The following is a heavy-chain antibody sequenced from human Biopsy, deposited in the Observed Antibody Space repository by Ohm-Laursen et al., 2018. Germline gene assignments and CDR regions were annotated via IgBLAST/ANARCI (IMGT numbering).Heavy chain of an antibody. D-gene: IGHD3-9*01. CDR1: NVSFDSFY. J-gene: IGHJ2*01. V-gene: IGHV4-4*07. Sequence: SETLSLTCAVSNVSFDSFYWSWIRQPPGKGLEWIGYIYITGRTSYNPSLKSRVTMSVNTSKKQFSLKLSSVTAADTAVYYCASAGCNPDWYFDLWGQGTLVTVSS. CDR3: ASAGCNPDWYFDL. CDR2: IYITGRT.